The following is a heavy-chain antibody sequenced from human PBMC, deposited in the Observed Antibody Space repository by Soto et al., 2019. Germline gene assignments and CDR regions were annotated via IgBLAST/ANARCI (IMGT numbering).Heavy chain of an antibody. CDR2: IRSKANSYAT. CDR3: TRSVGYCSGGSCYPYFDY. J-gene: IGHJ4*02. CDR1: ELHFSGSS. D-gene: IGHD2-15*01. Sequence: VVPMILSCAAAELHFSGSSMHCVRKASGKGLEWVGRIRSKANSYATAYAASVKGRFTISRDDSKNTAYLQMNSLKTEDTAVYYCTRSVGYCSGGSCYPYFDYWGQGTLVTVSS. V-gene: IGHV3-73*01.